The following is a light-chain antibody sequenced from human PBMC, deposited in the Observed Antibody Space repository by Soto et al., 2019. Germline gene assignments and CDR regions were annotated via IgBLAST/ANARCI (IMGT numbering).Light chain of an antibody. CDR2: SNN. J-gene: IGLJ2*01. CDR3: AAWDDRHVV. Sequence: QSVLTQPPSASGTPGQRVTSPCSGTSSNTGSNTVNWYQQRPGTAPKLLIYSNNQRPSGVPDRFSGSKSGTSAALAISGLQSEDEADYYCAAWDDRHVVFGGGTKLTVL. V-gene: IGLV1-44*01. CDR1: SSNTGSNT.